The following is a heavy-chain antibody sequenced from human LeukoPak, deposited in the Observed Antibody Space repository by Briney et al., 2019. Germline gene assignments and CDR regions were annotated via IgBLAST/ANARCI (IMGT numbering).Heavy chain of an antibody. Sequence: SETLSLTCAVSGYSISSGYYWGWIRQPPGKGLEWIGSIYHSGSTYHNPSLKSRVTISVDTSKHQFSLKLSSVTAADTAVYYCARPRTGGFDPWGQGTLVTVSS. J-gene: IGHJ5*02. D-gene: IGHD1-14*01. CDR1: GYSISSGYY. CDR2: IYHSGST. CDR3: ARPRTGGFDP. V-gene: IGHV4-38-2*01.